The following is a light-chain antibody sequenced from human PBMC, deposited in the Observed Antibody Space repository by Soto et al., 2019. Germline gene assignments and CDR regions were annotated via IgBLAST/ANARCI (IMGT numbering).Light chain of an antibody. J-gene: IGLJ3*02. Sequence: QSALTQPPSASGTPGQRVTISCSGSSSNIGSNYVYWYQQHPGTAPTLLIYTNNKRPSGVPGRYSVSKSGTSTSLSIIGLRSEAEADDYCSAWDYTLSRRDLVFGGGTKLTVL. CDR3: SAWDYTLSRRDLV. V-gene: IGLV1-47*01. CDR2: TNN. CDR1: SSNIGSNY.